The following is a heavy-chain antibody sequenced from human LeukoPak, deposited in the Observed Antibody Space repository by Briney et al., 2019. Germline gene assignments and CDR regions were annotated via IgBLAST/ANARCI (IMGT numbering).Heavy chain of an antibody. V-gene: IGHV3-30*02. CDR3: AKVLYGGDYPYYFDY. Sequence: GGSLRLSCAASGFTFSSYGMHWVRQAPGKGLEWVAFIRYDGSNKYYADSVKGRFTISRDNSKNTLYLQMNSLRAEDTAVYYCAKVLYGGDYPYYFDYWGQGTLVTVSS. J-gene: IGHJ4*02. CDR2: IRYDGSNK. D-gene: IGHD4-17*01. CDR1: GFTFSSYG.